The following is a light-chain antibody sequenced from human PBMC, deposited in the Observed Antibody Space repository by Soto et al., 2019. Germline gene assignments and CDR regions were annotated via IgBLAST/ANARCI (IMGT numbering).Light chain of an antibody. CDR2: EVT. Sequence: QSVLTQPASVSGSPGQSITISCTGTSCDVGRYNYVSWYQQHPGKAPKVIIFEVTNRPSGVSNRFSGSKSGNTASLTISGLQAADEADYYCTSYTSSSTRVFGTGTKLTVL. CDR1: SCDVGRYNY. CDR3: TSYTSSSTRV. J-gene: IGLJ1*01. V-gene: IGLV2-14*01.